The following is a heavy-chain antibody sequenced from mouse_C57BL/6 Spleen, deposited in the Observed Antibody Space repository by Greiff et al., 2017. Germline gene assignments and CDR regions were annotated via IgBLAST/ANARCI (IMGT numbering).Heavy chain of an antibody. CDR2: ISSGSSTI. CDR3: ARGIWGAWFAY. V-gene: IGHV5-17*01. CDR1: GFTFSDYG. J-gene: IGHJ3*01. D-gene: IGHD4-1*01. Sequence: EVKLVESGGGLVKPGGSLKLSCAASGFTFSDYGMHWVRQAPEKGLEWVAYISSGSSTIYYADTVKGRFTISRDNAKNTLFLQITSLRSEDTAMYYCARGIWGAWFAYWGQGTLVTVSA.